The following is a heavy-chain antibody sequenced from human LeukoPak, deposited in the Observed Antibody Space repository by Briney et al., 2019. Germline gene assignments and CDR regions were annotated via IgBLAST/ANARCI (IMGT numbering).Heavy chain of an antibody. CDR2: ISSSGSTI. CDR3: AGAVWEDYYYYMDV. D-gene: IGHD1-26*01. J-gene: IGHJ6*03. V-gene: IGHV3-11*04. Sequence: GGSLRLSCAASGFTFSDYYMSWIRQAPGKGLEWVSYISSSGSTIYYADSVKGRFTISRDNAKNSLYLQMNSLRAEDTAVYYCAGAVWEDYYYYMDVWGKGTTVTVSS. CDR1: GFTFSDYY.